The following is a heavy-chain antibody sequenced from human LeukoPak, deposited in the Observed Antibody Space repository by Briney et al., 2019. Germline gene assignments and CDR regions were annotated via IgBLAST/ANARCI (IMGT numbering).Heavy chain of an antibody. J-gene: IGHJ4*02. CDR1: GFTFNSYA. V-gene: IGHV3-23*01. CDR3: AKDAGRSDVDYFDY. CDR2: ISDSGANT. Sequence: GGSPRLSCAASGFTFNSYAMSWVRQAPGKGLEWVSAISDSGANTYYAVSVRGRFTIPRDNLNSLRAEDTAIYYCAKDAGRSDVDYFDYWGQGTQVTVSS. D-gene: IGHD1-26*01.